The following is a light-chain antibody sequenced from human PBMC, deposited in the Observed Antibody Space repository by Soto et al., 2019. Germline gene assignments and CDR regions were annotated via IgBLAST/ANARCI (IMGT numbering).Light chain of an antibody. CDR2: EVS. Sequence: QSVLTQPASVSGSPGQSITISCTVTSSDVGGYNYVSWYQQHPGKAPKLMIYEVSNRPSGVSNRFSGSKSGITASLTISGLQTEDEADYYCISYTDRQSYLFGTGTKVTVL. CDR3: ISYTDRQSYL. J-gene: IGLJ1*01. V-gene: IGLV2-14*01. CDR1: SSDVGGYNY.